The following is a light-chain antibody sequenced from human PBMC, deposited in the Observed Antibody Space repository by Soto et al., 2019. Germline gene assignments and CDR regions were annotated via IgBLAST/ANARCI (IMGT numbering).Light chain of an antibody. CDR2: EDS. V-gene: IGLV2-23*02. Sequence: QSALTQPGSVSGSPGQSITISCTGTSXDVGSYNLVSWYQQYPDKAPKVIIYEDSKRPSGVPNRFSGSKSGNTASLTISGLQAEDEADYYCCSYADSSTFILFGGGTK. CDR1: SXDVGSYNL. CDR3: CSYADSSTFIL. J-gene: IGLJ2*01.